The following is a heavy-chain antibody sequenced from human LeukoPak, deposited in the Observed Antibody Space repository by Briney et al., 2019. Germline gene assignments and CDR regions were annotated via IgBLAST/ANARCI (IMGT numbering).Heavy chain of an antibody. V-gene: IGHV1-2*02. Sequence: ASVKVSCKASGYTFTGYYIHWVRQAPGQGLEWMGWINPNSGGINYAQKFQGRVTMTRDTSISTSYMDLRGLRSDDTAVYYCARGAKSETYCPYWGQGTLAIVSS. D-gene: IGHD1-26*01. CDR3: ARGAKSETYCPY. CDR1: GYTFTGYY. CDR2: INPNSGGI. J-gene: IGHJ4*02.